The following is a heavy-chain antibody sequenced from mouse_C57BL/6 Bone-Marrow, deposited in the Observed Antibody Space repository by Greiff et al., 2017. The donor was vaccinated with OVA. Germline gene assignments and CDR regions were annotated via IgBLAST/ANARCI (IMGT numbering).Heavy chain of an antibody. Sequence: VQLQQSGPELVKPGASVKISCKASGYTFTDYYMNWVKQSHGKSLEWIGDINPNNGGTSYNQKFKGKATLTVDKSSSTAYMELRSLTSEDSAVYYCARSRGGDFDDWGQGTTLTVSS. V-gene: IGHV1-26*01. CDR3: ARSRGGDFDD. CDR1: GYTFTDYY. CDR2: INPNNGGT. D-gene: IGHD1-1*02. J-gene: IGHJ2*01.